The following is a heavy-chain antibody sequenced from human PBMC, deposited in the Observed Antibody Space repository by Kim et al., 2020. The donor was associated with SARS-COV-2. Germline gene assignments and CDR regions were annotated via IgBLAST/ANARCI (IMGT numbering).Heavy chain of an antibody. Sequence: GGSLRLSCAASGFTFSYYAMCWVRQAPGRGLEWVSGSSGSGGITHYADSVKGRFTISRDNSKNTLFLQMNSLRAEDTAVYYCAKETRGYNYGIFDYWGQGTLVTVSS. CDR3: AKETRGYNYGIFDY. CDR2: SSGSGGIT. CDR1: GFTFSYYA. D-gene: IGHD5-18*01. V-gene: IGHV3-23*01. J-gene: IGHJ4*02.